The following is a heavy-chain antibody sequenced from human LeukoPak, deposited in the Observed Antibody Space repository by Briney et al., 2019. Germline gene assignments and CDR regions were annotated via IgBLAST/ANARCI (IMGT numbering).Heavy chain of an antibody. CDR3: ARDRVVRGVSPFDY. V-gene: IGHV1-18*01. CDR1: GYTFTSYG. Sequence: VASVRVPCKASGYTFTSYGISWVRQAPGQGLEWMGWISAYNGNTNYAQKLQGRVTMTTDTSTSTAYMELRSLRSDDTAVYYCARDRVVRGVSPFDYWGQGTLVTVSS. J-gene: IGHJ4*02. CDR2: ISAYNGNT. D-gene: IGHD3-10*01.